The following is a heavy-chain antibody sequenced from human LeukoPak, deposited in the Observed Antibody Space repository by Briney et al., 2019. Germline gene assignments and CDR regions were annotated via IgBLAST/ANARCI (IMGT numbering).Heavy chain of an antibody. CDR3: ARDRWDLDVHYGMDV. CDR2: VYHSGTT. Sequence: PSETRSLTCTVSDISITSGGYYWTWLRQPPGKGLEWLGYVYHSGTTYYNPSLKSRLTMSLDRSKNQFSLQLNSVTPEDTAVYYCARDRWDLDVHYGMDVWGQGTTVTVSS. D-gene: IGHD1-26*01. CDR1: DISITSGGYY. V-gene: IGHV4-30-2*01. J-gene: IGHJ6*02.